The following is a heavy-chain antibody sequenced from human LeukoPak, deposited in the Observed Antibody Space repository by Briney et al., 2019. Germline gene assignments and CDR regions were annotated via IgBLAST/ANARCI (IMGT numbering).Heavy chain of an antibody. V-gene: IGHV5-51*01. CDR3: ARLGLESYGNCGYYYLDH. CDR1: GYSFANYW. Sequence: GESLKISCKASGYSFANYWIGWGRQMPGKGLEWMGTIYPGDSDTRYSPSFQGQRTISAYKSISTAYLQWSSLKASDTAIYYCARLGLESYGNCGYYYLDHWGQGALVTVSS. D-gene: IGHD3-22*01. J-gene: IGHJ4*02. CDR2: IYPGDSDT.